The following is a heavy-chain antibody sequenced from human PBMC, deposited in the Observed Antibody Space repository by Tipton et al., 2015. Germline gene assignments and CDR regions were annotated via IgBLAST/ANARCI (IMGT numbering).Heavy chain of an antibody. CDR3: ATPGDTAMVTSLGAARY. J-gene: IGHJ4*02. Sequence: SLRLSCVVSGFTFSNYATHWVRQAPGKGLEWVALISYDGSEKYYADSVKGRFTISRDDSKDTLYLQMSSLSAEDTAVYYCATPGDTAMVTSLGAARYWGQGTLVTVSS. CDR2: ISYDGSEK. V-gene: IGHV3-30*03. CDR1: GFTFSNYA. D-gene: IGHD5-18*01.